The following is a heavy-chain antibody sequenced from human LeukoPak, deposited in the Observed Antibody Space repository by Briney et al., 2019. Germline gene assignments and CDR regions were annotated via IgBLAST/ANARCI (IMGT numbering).Heavy chain of an antibody. V-gene: IGHV4-39*01. CDR2: TYYSGST. D-gene: IGHD6-19*01. CDR1: GDSISSSSYY. J-gene: IGHJ3*02. Sequence: SEILSLTCSVSGDSISSSSYYWGWIRQPPGKGLEWIGSTYYSGSTYDNPSLKSRVTISADTSENQFSLKLTSVSAADTAVYYCARQSSGALEAFDIWGQGTMVTVSS. CDR3: ARQSSGALEAFDI.